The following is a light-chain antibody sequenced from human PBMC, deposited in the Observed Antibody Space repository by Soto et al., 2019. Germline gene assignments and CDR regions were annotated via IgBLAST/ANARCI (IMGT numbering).Light chain of an antibody. Sequence: EIVLTQSPGTLSLSPGERATLSCRASESVGSSYLAWYQQKPGQAPRLLIYGASSRATGIPDRFSGSGSGTDFTLSISSLQPEDFALYYCQQYGSTPPTFGQGTKLEIK. CDR3: QQYGSTPPT. CDR1: ESVGSSY. J-gene: IGKJ2*01. CDR2: GAS. V-gene: IGKV3-20*01.